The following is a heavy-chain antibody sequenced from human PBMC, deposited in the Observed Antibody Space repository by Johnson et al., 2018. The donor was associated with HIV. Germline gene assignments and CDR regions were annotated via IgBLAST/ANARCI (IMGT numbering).Heavy chain of an antibody. CDR2: IKSKTDGGTT. J-gene: IGHJ3*02. V-gene: IGHV3-15*01. Sequence: VQLVESGGGVVRPGGSLRLSCAASRFTFDDYVMSWVRQAPGKGLEWVGRIKSKTDGGTTDYAAPVKGRFTISRDNSKNTLYLQMNSLRAEDTAVYYCAKSIAAAGTNAFDIWGPGTMVTVSS. CDR1: RFTFDDYV. CDR3: AKSIAAAGTNAFDI. D-gene: IGHD6-13*01.